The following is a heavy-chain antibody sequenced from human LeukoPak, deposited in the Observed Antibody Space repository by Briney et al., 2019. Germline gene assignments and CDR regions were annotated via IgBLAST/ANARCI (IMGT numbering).Heavy chain of an antibody. D-gene: IGHD3-10*01. CDR1: GYTFTSYY. V-gene: IGHV1-69*06. CDR2: IIPIFGTA. CDR3: ARVYSSGTYFDY. Sequence: SVKVSCKASGYTFTSYYIHWVRQAPGQGLEWMGGIIPIFGTANYAQNFQGRITITADKSTSTAYMELSSLRSEDTAVYYCARVYSSGTYFDYWGQGTLVTVSS. J-gene: IGHJ4*02.